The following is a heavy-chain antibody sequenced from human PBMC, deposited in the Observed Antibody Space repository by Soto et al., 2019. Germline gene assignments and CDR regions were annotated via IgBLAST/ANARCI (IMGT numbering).Heavy chain of an antibody. J-gene: IGHJ4*02. Sequence: QVQLQESGPGLVKPSQTLSLTCTVSGGSISSGDYYWSWIRQPPGKGLEWIGYIYYSGSTYYNPSLQSRVTISVDTSKNQFSLKLSSVTAADTAVYYCARVRKDDSSGYYAYYFDYWGQGTLVTVSS. CDR2: IYYSGST. D-gene: IGHD3-22*01. CDR1: GGSISSGDYY. V-gene: IGHV4-30-4*01. CDR3: ARVRKDDSSGYYAYYFDY.